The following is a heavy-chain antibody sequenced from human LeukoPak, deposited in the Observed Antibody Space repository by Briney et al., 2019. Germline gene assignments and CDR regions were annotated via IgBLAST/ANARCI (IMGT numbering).Heavy chain of an antibody. CDR3: ARARTLPIAGGFDT. V-gene: IGHV3-74*01. D-gene: IGHD3-16*01. CDR2: ISTDGSST. CDR1: GFTFSSYW. J-gene: IGHJ5*02. Sequence: GGSLRLSCAASGFTFSSYWMHWVGQGPGKGLVWVSRISTDGSSTDYADSVKGRFTISRENAKNTLYLQMNSLRAEDTAVYYCARARTLPIAGGFDTSGQGSLVTVSS.